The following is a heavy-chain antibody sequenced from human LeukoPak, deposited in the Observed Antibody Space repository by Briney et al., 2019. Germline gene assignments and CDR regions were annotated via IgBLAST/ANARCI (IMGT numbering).Heavy chain of an antibody. V-gene: IGHV3-21*01. D-gene: IGHD5-24*01. CDR3: TRSHGHFDY. J-gene: IGHJ4*02. Sequence: ADSVKGRFTISRDNAKNSLYLQMNSLRAEDTAVYYCTRSHGHFDYWGQGTLVTVSS.